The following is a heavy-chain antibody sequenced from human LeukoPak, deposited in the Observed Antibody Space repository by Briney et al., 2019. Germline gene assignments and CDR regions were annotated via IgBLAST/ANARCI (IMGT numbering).Heavy chain of an antibody. D-gene: IGHD3-9*01. CDR2: TSANGFNT. CDR1: GFTFISYG. V-gene: IGHV3-23*01. J-gene: IGHJ4*02. CDR3: AKDLRGSFDY. Sequence: GGSLRLSCAASGFTFISYGMHWVRQTPGKGLEWVSATSANGFNTFYADSVRGRFTISRDNSRNTLYLQMNSLRAEDTAIYYCAKDLRGSFDYWGQGILVTVSS.